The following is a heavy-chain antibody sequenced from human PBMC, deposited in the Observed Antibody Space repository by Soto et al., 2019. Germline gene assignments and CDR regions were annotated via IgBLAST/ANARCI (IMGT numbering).Heavy chain of an antibody. V-gene: IGHV3-33*01. D-gene: IGHD1-26*01. Sequence: GGSLRLSCAASGFTFSNYGMHWVRQAPGKGLEWVAIIWHDGNNKYYADSVRGRFIISRDNSKNRLYLQMNSLRAEDTAVYYCASDLVGASDSYGLDVWGQGTPVTVYS. J-gene: IGHJ6*02. CDR2: IWHDGNNK. CDR1: GFTFSNYG. CDR3: ASDLVGASDSYGLDV.